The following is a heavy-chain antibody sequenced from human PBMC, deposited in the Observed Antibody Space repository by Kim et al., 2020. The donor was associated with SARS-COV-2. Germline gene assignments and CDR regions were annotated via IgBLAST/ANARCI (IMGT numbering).Heavy chain of an antibody. CDR1: GGSITSSSYY. V-gene: IGHV4-39*01. J-gene: IGHJ4*02. CDR3: ARLGSSDY. D-gene: IGHD2-2*01. CDR2: IYYSGST. Sequence: SETLSLTCTVSGGSITSSSYYWGWIRQPPGKGLEWIGSIYYSGSTYYNPSLKSRVTISVDTSKNQFSLKLSSVTDADTAVYYCARLGSSDYWGQGTLVTVSS.